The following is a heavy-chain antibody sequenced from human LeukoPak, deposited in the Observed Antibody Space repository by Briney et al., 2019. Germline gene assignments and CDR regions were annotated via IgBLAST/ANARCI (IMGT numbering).Heavy chain of an antibody. CDR1: GITFSNYS. CDR2: ISSSGRTI. Sequence: GESLRLSCAPSGITFSNYSMNWVRQAPGKGLEWVSYISSSGRTIYYADSVKGRFTISRDNAKNSLYLQMNSLRAEDTAVYYCARGSGYSYGYRPPFYYYMDVWGKGTTVTVSS. CDR3: ARGSGYSYGYRPPFYYYMDV. D-gene: IGHD5-18*01. V-gene: IGHV3-48*01. J-gene: IGHJ6*03.